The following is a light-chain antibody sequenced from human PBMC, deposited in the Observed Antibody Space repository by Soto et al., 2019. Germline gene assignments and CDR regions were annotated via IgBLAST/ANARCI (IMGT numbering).Light chain of an antibody. CDR1: SSNIGAGYD. V-gene: IGLV1-40*01. CDR3: QSYGRSLSGWV. Sequence: QSVLTQPPSVSGAPGQRVTISCTGSSSNIGAGYDVQWYQQVPGTAPKLLISNSINRPSGVPDRFSGSRSDTSASLAITGIQADDEADYYCQSYGRSLSGWVFGGGTKVTVL. J-gene: IGLJ3*02. CDR2: NSI.